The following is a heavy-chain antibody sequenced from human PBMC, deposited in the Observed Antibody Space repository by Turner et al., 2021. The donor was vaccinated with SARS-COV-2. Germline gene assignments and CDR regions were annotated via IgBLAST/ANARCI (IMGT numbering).Heavy chain of an antibody. V-gene: IGHV5-10-1*03. J-gene: IGHJ5*02. Sequence: EVQLVQSGAEVKKPGESLRITCKGSGYSFTSYWNSWVRQVTGKGLDWMGGMYPSDSYTNDSPSCQGHVTISADKSISTAYLQWSSLKASDTAMYYCARHPAPRLYCFDPWGQGTLVTVSS. D-gene: IGHD6-25*01. CDR2: MYPSDSYT. CDR1: GYSFTSYW. CDR3: ARHPAPRLYCFDP.